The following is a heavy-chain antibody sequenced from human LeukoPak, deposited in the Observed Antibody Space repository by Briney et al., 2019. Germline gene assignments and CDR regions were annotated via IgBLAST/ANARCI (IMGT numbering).Heavy chain of an antibody. CDR1: GGSISSSSYY. J-gene: IGHJ4*02. CDR3: ARRISAAGFDY. V-gene: IGHV4-39*01. Sequence: SETLSLTCTVSGGSISSSSYYWGWIRQPPGKGLEWIGSIYYSGSTYYNPSLKSRVTISVDTSKNQFSLKLSSVTAADTAVYYCARRISAAGFDYWGQGTLVTVSS. CDR2: IYYSGST. D-gene: IGHD1-14*01.